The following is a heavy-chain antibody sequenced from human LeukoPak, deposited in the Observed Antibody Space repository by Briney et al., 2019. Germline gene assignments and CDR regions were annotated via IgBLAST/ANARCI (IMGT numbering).Heavy chain of an antibody. Sequence: GGSLRLSCAASGFTFSTFAMIWVRQPPGKWLEWVSSIFPSGGEIHYADSVRGRFTISRDNSKSTLSLQMNSLRAEDTAIYYCATYRQVLLPFESWGQGTLVTVSS. D-gene: IGHD2-8*02. V-gene: IGHV3-23*01. CDR1: GFTFSTFA. CDR2: IFPSGGEI. CDR3: ATYRQVLLPFES. J-gene: IGHJ4*02.